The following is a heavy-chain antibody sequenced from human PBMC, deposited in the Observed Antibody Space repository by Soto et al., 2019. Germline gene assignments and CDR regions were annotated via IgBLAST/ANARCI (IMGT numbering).Heavy chain of an antibody. CDR3: AQTEDGGRSRTPAGWFDA. V-gene: IGHV2-26*01. J-gene: IGHJ5*02. CDR1: GFSLSNAGMG. CDR2: IFSNEEK. D-gene: IGHD2-15*01. Sequence: QVTWKESGPVLVNPTGTSPLTCTVSGFSLSNAGMGVTWIRQPPGKALEWLAHIFSNEEKRFSTSLKNRLTISKDTSNSQVVLIMTNMDPVDTATYYCAQTEDGGRSRTPAGWFDAWGQGTLVTVSS.